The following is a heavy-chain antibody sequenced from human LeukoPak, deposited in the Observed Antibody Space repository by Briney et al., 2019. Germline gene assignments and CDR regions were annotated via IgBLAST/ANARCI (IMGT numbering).Heavy chain of an antibody. V-gene: IGHV1-8*01. CDR3: ARAHSYGGRGLVDY. Sequence: ASVKVSCTASGYTFTSYDINWVRQATGQGLEWMGWMNPNSGNTGYAQKFQGRVTMTRNTSISTAYMERSSLRSEDTAVYYCARAHSYGGRGLVDYWGQGTLVTVSS. D-gene: IGHD5-18*01. CDR1: GYTFTSYD. CDR2: MNPNSGNT. J-gene: IGHJ4*02.